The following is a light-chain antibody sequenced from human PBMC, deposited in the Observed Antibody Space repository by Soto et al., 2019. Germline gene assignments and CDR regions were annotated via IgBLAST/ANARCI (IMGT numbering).Light chain of an antibody. CDR2: GNS. CDR3: QSYDSSLSAYYG. CDR1: SSNIGAGYD. J-gene: IGLJ1*01. Sequence: QSVLTQPPSVSGAPGQRVTISCTGSSSNIGAGYDVHWYQQLPGTAPKLLIYGNSNRPSVVPDRFSGSNSGTSASLAITGLQAEDEADYYYQSYDSSLSAYYGFGTGTKLTGL. V-gene: IGLV1-40*01.